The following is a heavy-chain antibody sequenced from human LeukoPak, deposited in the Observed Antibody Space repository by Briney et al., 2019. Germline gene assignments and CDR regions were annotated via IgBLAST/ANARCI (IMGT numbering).Heavy chain of an antibody. CDR1: GGSISSYY. D-gene: IGHD6-13*01. V-gene: IGHV4-59*01. CDR2: IYYSGST. J-gene: IGHJ4*02. CDR3: ARSSGYSSSWYRVGVWHFDY. Sequence: PSETLSLTCTVSGGSISSYYWSWIRQPPGKGLEWIGYIYYSGSTNYNPSLKSRVTISVDTSKNQFSLKLSSVTAADTAVYYCARSSGYSSSWYRVGVWHFDYWGQGTLVTVSS.